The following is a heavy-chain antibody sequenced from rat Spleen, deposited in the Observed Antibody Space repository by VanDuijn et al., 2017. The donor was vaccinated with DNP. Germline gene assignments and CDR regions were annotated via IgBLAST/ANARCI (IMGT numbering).Heavy chain of an antibody. CDR3: ARRRYTTDYGYFDY. D-gene: IGHD1-6*01. CDR2: ISPSGGST. Sequence: EVQLVESGGGLVQPGRSLKLSCAASGFTLSNYGMHWIRQAPTKGLEWVASISPSGGSTYYRDSVKGRFTVFRDNAKSTLYLQMDSLRSEDTATYYCARRRYTTDYGYFDYWGQGVMVTVSS. V-gene: IGHV5-19*01. J-gene: IGHJ2*01. CDR1: GFTLSNYG.